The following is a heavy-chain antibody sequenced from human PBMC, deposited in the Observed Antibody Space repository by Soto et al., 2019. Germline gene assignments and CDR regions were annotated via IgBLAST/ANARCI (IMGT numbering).Heavy chain of an antibody. CDR1: GGSISSYY. CDR3: DRRVPASRICSGYYMALDP. D-gene: IGHD3-3*01. V-gene: IGHV4-59*01. CDR2: IYYSGST. Sequence: SETLSLTCPVSGGSISSYYWSWIRQPPGKGLEWIGYIYYSGSTNYNPSLKSRVNISVDTSKNQFSLKLTSVTAVDTAVYYCDRRVPASRICSGYYMALDPWGQGTLVTVSS. J-gene: IGHJ5*02.